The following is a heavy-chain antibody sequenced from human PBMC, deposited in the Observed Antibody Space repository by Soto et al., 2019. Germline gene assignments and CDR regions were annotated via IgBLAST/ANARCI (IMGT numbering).Heavy chain of an antibody. J-gene: IGHJ4*02. D-gene: IGHD3-22*01. CDR3: AKSYYDSSRRPYFDY. V-gene: IGHV3-23*01. Sequence: PGGSLRLSCAASGFTFSSYSMNWVRQAPGKGLEWVSAISGSGGSTYYADSVKGRFTISRDNSKNTLYLQMNSLRAEDTAVYYCAKSYYDSSRRPYFDYWGQGTLVTVSS. CDR2: ISGSGGST. CDR1: GFTFSSYS.